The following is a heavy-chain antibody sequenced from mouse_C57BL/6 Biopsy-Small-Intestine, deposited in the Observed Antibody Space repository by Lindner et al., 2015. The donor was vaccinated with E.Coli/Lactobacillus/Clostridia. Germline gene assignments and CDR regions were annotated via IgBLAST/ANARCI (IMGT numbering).Heavy chain of an antibody. V-gene: IGHV1-62-2*01. CDR2: YYPGSDTI. CDR1: GYIFSEYS. J-gene: IGHJ3*01. CDR3: ARHEEEGYQPGLAY. D-gene: IGHD4-1*01. Sequence: VQLQESGAELAKPGTSVNLSCKTSGYIFSEYSVHWIKQTSGQGLEWIAFYYPGSDTIRYNGKFKDKATLTADKSSSTVYMELSRLAFEDSAVYFCARHEEEGYQPGLAYWGQGTLVTVSA.